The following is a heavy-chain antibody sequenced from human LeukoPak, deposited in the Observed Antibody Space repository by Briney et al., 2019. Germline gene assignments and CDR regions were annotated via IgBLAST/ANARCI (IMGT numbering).Heavy chain of an antibody. Sequence: SETLSLTCTVSGGSIGSYYWNWIRQPPGKGLEWIGYIHYSGSTNHNASLKSRVTISVDTSKNQFSLKLSSVTAADTAVYYCARTGSGYYLFDYWGQGTLVTVSS. D-gene: IGHD3-22*01. J-gene: IGHJ4*02. CDR2: IHYSGST. CDR1: GGSIGSYY. V-gene: IGHV4-59*01. CDR3: ARTGSGYYLFDY.